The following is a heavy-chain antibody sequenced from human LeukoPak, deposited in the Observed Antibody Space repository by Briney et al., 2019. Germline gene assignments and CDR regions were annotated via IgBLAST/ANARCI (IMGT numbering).Heavy chain of an antibody. Sequence: SETLSLTCTVSGGSISSNSNYWAWIRQPPGRGLEWIGSISYGGSTYYSPSLESRVTISIDTSKNQFSLKLNSVTAADTAVYYCARNFSLWGQGTLVTVSS. CDR2: ISYGGST. CDR1: GGSISSNSNY. J-gene: IGHJ4*02. CDR3: ARNFSL. D-gene: IGHD3-3*01. V-gene: IGHV4-39*01.